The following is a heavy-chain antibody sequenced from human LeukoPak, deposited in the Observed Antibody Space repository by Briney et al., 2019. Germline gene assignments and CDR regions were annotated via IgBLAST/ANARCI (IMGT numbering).Heavy chain of an antibody. CDR3: AREADYYDSSGSYSNYFDY. V-gene: IGHV4-59*01. Sequence: SETLPLTCTVSGGSISSYYWSWIRQPPGKGLEWIGYIYYIGSTNYNPSLKSRVTISLDTSKNQFSLKLSSVTAADTAVYYCAREADYYDSSGSYSNYFDYWGQGTLVTVSS. D-gene: IGHD3-22*01. J-gene: IGHJ4*02. CDR2: IYYIGST. CDR1: GGSISSYY.